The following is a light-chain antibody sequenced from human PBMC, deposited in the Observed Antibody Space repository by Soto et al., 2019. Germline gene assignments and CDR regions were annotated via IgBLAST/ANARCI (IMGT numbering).Light chain of an antibody. CDR3: AKWDDSLNAAV. V-gene: IGLV1-44*01. J-gene: IGLJ1*01. CDR2: SND. Sequence: QSVLTQPPSASGTPGQRVTISCSGSNSNIGGNTVNWYQQLPGAAPKLLIYSNDQRPSGVPDRFSGSKFGTTASLAISGLQSEDEADYHCAKWDDSLNAAVFGAGTKVTVL. CDR1: NSNIGGNT.